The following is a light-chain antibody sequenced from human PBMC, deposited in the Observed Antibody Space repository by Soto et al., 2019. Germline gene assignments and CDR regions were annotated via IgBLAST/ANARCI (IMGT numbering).Light chain of an antibody. V-gene: IGKV1-27*01. CDR3: QQFNNYPIT. J-gene: IGKJ5*01. CDR1: QDISNY. Sequence: DIQMTQSPSSLSASVGDRVTITCRASQDISNYLAWYQQKPGKVPKLLIYAASTLQSGVPSRFSGSGSGTDFTLTISSLQPEDFATYYCQQFNNYPITFGQGTRLEIK. CDR2: AAS.